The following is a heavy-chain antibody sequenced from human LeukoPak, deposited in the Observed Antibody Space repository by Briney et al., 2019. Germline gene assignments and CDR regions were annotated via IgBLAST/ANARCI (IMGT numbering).Heavy chain of an antibody. J-gene: IGHJ4*02. D-gene: IGHD3-22*01. CDR2: ISWNSGSI. CDR3: AKDRSPYYDSSGIIDY. V-gene: IGHV3-9*01. Sequence: GGSLRLSCAASGFTFDDYAMHWVRQAPGKGLEWVSGISWNSGSIGYADSVKGRFTISRDNAKNSLYLQMNSLRAEDTALYYCAKDRSPYYDSSGIIDYWGQGTLVTVSS. CDR1: GFTFDDYA.